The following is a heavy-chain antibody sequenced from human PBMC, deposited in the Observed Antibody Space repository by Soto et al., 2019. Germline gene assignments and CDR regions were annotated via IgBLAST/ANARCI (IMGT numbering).Heavy chain of an antibody. D-gene: IGHD2-21*01. Sequence: PGESLKISCRASGYDFTSHWHGWARQMPGKGLEWMGIVHAGDSDSKYSPPFQGQVTISADKSINTAYLQWSSLKASDTATYYCARRSCSGADCLQYWYYGFDVGGQGTTVTVS. CDR2: VHAGDSDS. CDR3: ARRSCSGADCLQYWYYGFDV. J-gene: IGHJ6*02. CDR1: GYDFTSHW. V-gene: IGHV5-51*01.